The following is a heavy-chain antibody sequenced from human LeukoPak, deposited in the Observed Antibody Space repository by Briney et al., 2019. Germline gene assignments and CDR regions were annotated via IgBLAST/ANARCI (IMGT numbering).Heavy chain of an antibody. Sequence: SETLSLTCTVSGGSISSYYWSWIRQPAGKGLEWIGRMYTSGSTNYNPSLKSRVTMSVDTSKNQFSLKLSSVTAADTAVYYCALVWDDLLWFGGFDPWGQGTLVTVSS. V-gene: IGHV4-4*07. CDR3: ALVWDDLLWFGGFDP. D-gene: IGHD3-10*01. CDR2: MYTSGST. CDR1: GGSISSYY. J-gene: IGHJ5*02.